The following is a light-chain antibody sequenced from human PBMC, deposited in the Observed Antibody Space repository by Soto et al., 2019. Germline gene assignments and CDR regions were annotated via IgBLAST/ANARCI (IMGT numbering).Light chain of an antibody. V-gene: IGKV1-5*03. CDR1: HSISS. CDR2: EAS. J-gene: IGKJ1*01. CDR3: QQYDSYWT. Sequence: DIQMTQSPSTLSASVGDRVTITCRASHSISSLAWYQQKPGKAPKVLIYEASNLQRGVPTRFSGGGFGTDFTLTISSVQPDDFATYYCQQYDSYWTFGQGTKVEIK.